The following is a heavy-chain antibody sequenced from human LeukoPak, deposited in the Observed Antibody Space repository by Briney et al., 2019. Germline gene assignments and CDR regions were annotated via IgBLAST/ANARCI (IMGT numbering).Heavy chain of an antibody. CDR3: TVFNVGGNFY. J-gene: IGHJ4*02. CDR1: GFTFSNAW. D-gene: IGHD4-23*01. Sequence: GGSLRLSCAASGFTFSNAWMSWVRQAPGKGLEWVGRIKSKTHGATTDYAAPVKGRFTISRDDSKDMLYLQMDTLKTEDTAVYFCTVFNVGGNFYWGQGTLVTVFS. CDR2: IKSKTHGATT. V-gene: IGHV3-15*01.